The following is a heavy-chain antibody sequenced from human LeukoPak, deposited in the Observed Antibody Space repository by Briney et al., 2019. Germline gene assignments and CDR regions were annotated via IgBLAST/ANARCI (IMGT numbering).Heavy chain of an antibody. D-gene: IGHD3-22*01. Sequence: SGGSLRLSCAASGFTFSSYAMSWVRQAPGKGLEWVSAISGSGGSTYYADSVKGRFTISRDNAKNTLYLQMNSLRAEDTAVYYCAKDQSGGYYYDSSGCCDYWGQGTLVTVSS. CDR2: ISGSGGST. J-gene: IGHJ4*02. CDR3: AKDQSGGYYYDSSGCCDY. V-gene: IGHV3-23*01. CDR1: GFTFSSYA.